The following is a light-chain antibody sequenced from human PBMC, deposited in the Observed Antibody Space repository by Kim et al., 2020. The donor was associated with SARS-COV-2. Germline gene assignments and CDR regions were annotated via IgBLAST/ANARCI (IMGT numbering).Light chain of an antibody. CDR1: QSVSSSY. V-gene: IGKV3-20*01. J-gene: IGKJ2*01. CDR3: QQYGSSPPIYT. Sequence: EIVLTQSPGTLSLSLGERATLSCRASQSVSSSYLAWYQQKPGQAPRLLIYGASSRATGIPDRFSGSGSGTDFTLTISRLEPEDFAVYYCQQYGSSPPIYTFGQGTKLEI. CDR2: GAS.